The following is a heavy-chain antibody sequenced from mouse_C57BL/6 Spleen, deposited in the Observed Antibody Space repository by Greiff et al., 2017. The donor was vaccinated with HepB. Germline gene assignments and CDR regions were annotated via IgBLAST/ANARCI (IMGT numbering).Heavy chain of an antibody. CDR3: AREENLFAMDY. CDR1: GYSFTSYY. V-gene: IGHV1-66*01. D-gene: IGHD1-1*01. Sequence: VQLQQSGPELVKPGASVKISCKASGYSFTSYYIHWVKQRPGQGLEWIGWIYPGSGNTKYNEKFKGKATLTADTSSSTAYMQLSSLTSEDSAVYYCAREENLFAMDYWGQGTSVTVSS. CDR2: IYPGSGNT. J-gene: IGHJ4*01.